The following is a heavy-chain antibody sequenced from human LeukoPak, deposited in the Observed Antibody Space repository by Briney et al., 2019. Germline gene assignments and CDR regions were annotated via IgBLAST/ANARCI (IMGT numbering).Heavy chain of an antibody. CDR3: VRDIAPDGTIWFDP. CDR1: GFTFSSYW. J-gene: IGHJ5*02. CDR2: INSDGTST. V-gene: IGHV3-74*01. Sequence: PGGSLRLSCAASGFTFSSYWMHWVCQAPGKGLVWVSRINSDGTSTIYADSVKGRFTISRDNDKNTLHLQMNSLRVEDTAVYYCVRDIAPDGTIWFDPWGQGTLVTVSS. D-gene: IGHD6-13*01.